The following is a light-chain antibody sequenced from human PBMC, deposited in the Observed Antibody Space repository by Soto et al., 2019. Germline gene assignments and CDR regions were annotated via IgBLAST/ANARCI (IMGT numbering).Light chain of an antibody. Sequence: QSVLTQPPSASGTPGQRVTISCSGSSSNIGRNTVNWYQQLPGTAPKLLIYNNNQRPSGVPDRFSGSKSGTPASLAISGLQSEDEADYYCAAWDDSLNGFYVFGSGTKLTVL. CDR2: NNN. J-gene: IGLJ1*01. CDR1: SSNIGRNT. CDR3: AAWDDSLNGFYV. V-gene: IGLV1-44*01.